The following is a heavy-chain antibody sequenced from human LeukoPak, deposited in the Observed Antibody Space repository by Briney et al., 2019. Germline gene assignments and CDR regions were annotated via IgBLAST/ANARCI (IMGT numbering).Heavy chain of an antibody. CDR1: GGSISGYY. CDR2: IYYSGST. D-gene: IGHD6-13*01. V-gene: IGHV4-59*12. J-gene: IGHJ3*02. CDR3: ARGRPRYSSSRNGAFDI. Sequence: SETLSLTCTVSGGSISGYYWSWIRQPPGKGLEWIGYIYYSGSTNYNPSLQSRVTISVDTSKNQFSLKLSSVTAADTAVYYCARGRPRYSSSRNGAFDIWGQGTMVTVSS.